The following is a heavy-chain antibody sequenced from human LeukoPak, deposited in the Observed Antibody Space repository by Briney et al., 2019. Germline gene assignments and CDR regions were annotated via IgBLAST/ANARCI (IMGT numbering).Heavy chain of an antibody. CDR1: GFTFSDYY. V-gene: IGHV3-11*03. Sequence: GGSLRISCAASGFTFSDYYMRRIRQAHGKGLEWFSYISSSSSYTNYADSVKGRFTISRDNAKNSLYLQMNSLRAEDTAVFFFEQETAYEILTGHVWGQGTTVTVSS. CDR2: ISSSSSYT. J-gene: IGHJ6*02. CDR3: EQETAYEILTGHV. D-gene: IGHD3-9*01.